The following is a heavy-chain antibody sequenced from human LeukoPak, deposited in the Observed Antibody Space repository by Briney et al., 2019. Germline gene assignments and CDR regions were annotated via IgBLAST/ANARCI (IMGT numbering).Heavy chain of an antibody. CDR3: AKGYGDSRTYGMDV. CDR1: GFTFSNAW. CDR2: IKSKTDGGTT. Sequence: GGSLRLSCAASGFTFSNAWMNWVRQAPGKGLEWVGRIKSKTDGGTTDYAAPVKGRFTISRDDSKNTLYLQMNSLKTEDTAVYYCAKGYGDSRTYGMDVWGQGATVTVSS. J-gene: IGHJ6*02. V-gene: IGHV3-15*07. D-gene: IGHD4-17*01.